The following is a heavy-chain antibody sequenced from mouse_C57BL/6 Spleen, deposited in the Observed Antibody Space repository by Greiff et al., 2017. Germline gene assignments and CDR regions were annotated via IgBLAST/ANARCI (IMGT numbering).Heavy chain of an antibody. CDR1: GYTFTDYY. V-gene: IGHV1-26*01. Sequence: VQLQQSGPELVKPGASVKISCKASGYTFTDYYMNWVKQSHGKSLEWIGDINPNNGGTSYNQKFKGKATLTVDKSSSTAYMELRSLTSEDAAVNYCARGGGYFDYWGQGTTLTVSS. CDR3: ARGGGYFDY. CDR2: INPNNGGT. J-gene: IGHJ2*01.